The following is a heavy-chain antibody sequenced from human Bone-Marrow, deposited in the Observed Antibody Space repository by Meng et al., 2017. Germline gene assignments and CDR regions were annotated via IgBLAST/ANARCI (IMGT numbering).Heavy chain of an antibody. V-gene: IGHV3-7*01. D-gene: IGHD3-3*01. J-gene: IGHJ4*02. Sequence: MHWVRQAPGKGLEWVANIKQDGSEKYYVDSVKGRFTISRDNAKNSLYLQMNSLRAEDTAVYYCARTYYDFWSGYLDYWGQGTLVTVSS. CDR2: IKQDGSEK. CDR3: ARTYYDFWSGYLDY.